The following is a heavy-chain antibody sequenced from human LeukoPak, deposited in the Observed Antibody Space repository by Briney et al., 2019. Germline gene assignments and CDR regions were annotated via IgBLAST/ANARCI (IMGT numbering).Heavy chain of an antibody. J-gene: IGHJ4*02. CDR2: ISSGSTYI. CDR3: ARDVHHYDSRGYDY. Sequence: GGSLRLSCAASGFTFSTFYMNWVRQAPGKGLEWVSSISSGSTYIYYADSVKGRFTISRDNAKNSLFLQMNRLRVEDTAVYYSARDVHHYDSRGYDYWGQGILVTVPS. D-gene: IGHD3-22*01. V-gene: IGHV3-21*01. CDR1: GFTFSTFY.